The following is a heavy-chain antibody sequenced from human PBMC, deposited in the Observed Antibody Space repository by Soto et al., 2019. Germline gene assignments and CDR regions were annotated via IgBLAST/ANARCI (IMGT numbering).Heavy chain of an antibody. CDR1: GGSISSYY. Sequence: QVQLQESGPGLVKPSETLSLTCTVSGGSISSYYWSWIRQPPGKGLEWIGYIYYSGSTNYNPSLKSRVTISVDTSKNQFSLKLSSVTAADTAVYYCARAQTNYGDYVEDLFRAFDIWGQGTMVTVSS. J-gene: IGHJ3*02. D-gene: IGHD4-17*01. V-gene: IGHV4-59*01. CDR2: IYYSGST. CDR3: ARAQTNYGDYVEDLFRAFDI.